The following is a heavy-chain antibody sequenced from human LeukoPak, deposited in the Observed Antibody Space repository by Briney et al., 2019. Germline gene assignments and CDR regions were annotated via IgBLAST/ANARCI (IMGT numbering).Heavy chain of an antibody. CDR3: VRRGYIYDY. CDR2: IKEDGSEK. V-gene: IGHV3-7*05. Sequence: PGGSLRLSCAASGFTFSSCWMCWVRQAPGKGLEWVADIKEDGSEKYYVDSVKGRFTISRDNAKNSLYLQMNSLRAEDTGMYYCVRRGYIYDYWGQGAMVTVSS. CDR1: GFTFSSCW. J-gene: IGHJ3*01. D-gene: IGHD5-18*01.